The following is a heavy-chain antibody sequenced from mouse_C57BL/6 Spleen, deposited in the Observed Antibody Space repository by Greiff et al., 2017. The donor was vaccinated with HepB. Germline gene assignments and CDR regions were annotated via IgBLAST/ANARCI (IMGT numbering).Heavy chain of an antibody. Sequence: QVQLQQPGAELVRPGSSVKLSCKASGYTFTSYWMHWVKQRPIQGLEWIGNIDPSDSETHYNQKFKDKATLTVDKSSSTAYMQLSSLTSEDSAVYYCARRRLNYYGSWYFDVWGTGTTVTVSS. V-gene: IGHV1-52*01. J-gene: IGHJ1*03. CDR1: GYTFTSYW. CDR3: ARRRLNYYGSWYFDV. CDR2: IDPSDSET. D-gene: IGHD1-1*01.